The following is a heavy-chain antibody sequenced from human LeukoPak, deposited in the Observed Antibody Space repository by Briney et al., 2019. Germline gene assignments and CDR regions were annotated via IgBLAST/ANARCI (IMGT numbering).Heavy chain of an antibody. CDR1: GGTFSSYA. CDR3: ARDAPGLEQQPGY. V-gene: IGHV1-69*04. Sequence: ASVKVSCKASGGTFSSYAISWVRQAPGQGLEWMGRIIPILGIANYAQKFQGRVTITADKSTSTAYMELSSLRSEDTAVYYCARDAPGLEQQPGYWGQGTLVTVSS. J-gene: IGHJ4*02. D-gene: IGHD6-13*01. CDR2: IIPILGIA.